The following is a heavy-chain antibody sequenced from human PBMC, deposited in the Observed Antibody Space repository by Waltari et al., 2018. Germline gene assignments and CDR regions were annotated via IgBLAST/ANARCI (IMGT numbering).Heavy chain of an antibody. D-gene: IGHD6-13*01. CDR1: GFTISSYA. CDR3: AKDRRYISSWSTVFDI. CDR2: ISGRGGGT. J-gene: IGHJ3*02. V-gene: IGHV3-23*01. Sequence: EVQLLESGGGLVQPGGSLRLSCAASGFTISSYALHWVRQAPGKGLEWVSGISGRGGGTYYADSVKGRFTISRDNSKNTLYLQMNSLRAGDTAVYYCAKDRRYISSWSTVFDIWGQGTMVTVSS.